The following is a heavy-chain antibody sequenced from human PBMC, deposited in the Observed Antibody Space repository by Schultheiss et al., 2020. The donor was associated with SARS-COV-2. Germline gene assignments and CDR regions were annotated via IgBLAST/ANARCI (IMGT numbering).Heavy chain of an antibody. CDR2: ISSSGSTI. V-gene: IGHV3-11*01. Sequence: GGSLRLSCAASGFTFSDYYMSWIRQAPGKGLEWVSYISSSGSTIYYADSVKGRFTISRDNAKNSLYLQMNSLRAEDTAVYYCARAGYCGGDCYSGLDYYYGMDVWGQGTTVTVSS. J-gene: IGHJ6*02. D-gene: IGHD2-21*02. CDR3: ARAGYCGGDCYSGLDYYYGMDV. CDR1: GFTFSDYY.